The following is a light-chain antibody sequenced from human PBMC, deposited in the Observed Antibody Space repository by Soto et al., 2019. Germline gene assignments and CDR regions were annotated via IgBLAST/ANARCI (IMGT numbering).Light chain of an antibody. CDR1: QTVSSNY. CDR3: QQYGDSPRGT. V-gene: IGKV3D-20*01. J-gene: IGKJ4*01. Sequence: EVVLTQSPATLSLSPGERATLSCGASQTVSSNYLAWYQQKPCLAPRLLIYDASTSATGIPDRFRASGSGTDFTLTIRRLEPEHVPVYYCQQYGDSPRGTFGGGTKVEI. CDR2: DAS.